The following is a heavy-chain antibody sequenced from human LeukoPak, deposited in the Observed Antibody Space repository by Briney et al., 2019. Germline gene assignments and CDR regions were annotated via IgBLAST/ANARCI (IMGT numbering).Heavy chain of an antibody. Sequence: PSETLSLTCTVSGGSISSYYWSWIRQPAGKGLEWLGRIYTSGSTNYNPSLKSRVTMSVDTSKNQFSLKLSSVTAADTAVYYCARDQAFASKSRSEYFDLWGRGTLVTVSS. CDR2: IYTSGST. D-gene: IGHD1-14*01. CDR3: ARDQAFASKSRSEYFDL. J-gene: IGHJ2*01. CDR1: GGSISSYY. V-gene: IGHV4-4*07.